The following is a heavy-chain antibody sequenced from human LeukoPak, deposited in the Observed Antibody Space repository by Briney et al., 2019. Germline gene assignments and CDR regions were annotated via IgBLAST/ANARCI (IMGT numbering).Heavy chain of an antibody. D-gene: IGHD6-13*01. CDR1: TGSISSGSYY. Sequence: SETLSLTCTVSTGSISSGSYYWSWLRQPAGKGLEWIGRIYTSGSTNYNPSLKSRVTISVDTSKNQFSLKLSSVTAADTAVYYCAREESYSSSWYVPYFDYWGQGTLVTVSS. J-gene: IGHJ4*02. V-gene: IGHV4-61*02. CDR3: AREESYSSSWYVPYFDY. CDR2: IYTSGST.